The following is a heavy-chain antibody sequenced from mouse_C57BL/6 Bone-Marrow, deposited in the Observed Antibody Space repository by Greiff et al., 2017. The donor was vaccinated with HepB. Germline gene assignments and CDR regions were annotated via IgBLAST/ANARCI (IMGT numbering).Heavy chain of an antibody. CDR1: GYTFTSYW. J-gene: IGHJ3*01. D-gene: IGHD2-4*01. CDR2: IHPNSGST. CDR3: ARGDYDVSWFAY. V-gene: IGHV1-64*01. Sequence: QVQLKQPGAELVKPGASVKLSCKASGYTFTSYWMHWVKQRPGQGLEWIGMIHPNSGSTNYNEKFKSKATLTVDKSSSTAYMQLSSLTSEDSAVYYCARGDYDVSWFAYWGQGTLVTVSA.